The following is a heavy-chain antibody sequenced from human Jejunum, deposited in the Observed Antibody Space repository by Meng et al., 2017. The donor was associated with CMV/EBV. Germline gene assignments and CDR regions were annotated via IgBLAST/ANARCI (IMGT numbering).Heavy chain of an antibody. Sequence: SLGSIRGTSFCWGWLRQPPGKGLEWLGSIYYSGRTYYNPSLKSRVTISQDTSKNQFSLRLSSVTAADTAVYYCARHLGHTGDKDYWGQGTLVTVSS. V-gene: IGHV4-39*01. CDR3: ARHLGHTGDKDY. D-gene: IGHD7-27*01. J-gene: IGHJ4*02. CDR1: LGSIRGTSFC. CDR2: IYYSGRT.